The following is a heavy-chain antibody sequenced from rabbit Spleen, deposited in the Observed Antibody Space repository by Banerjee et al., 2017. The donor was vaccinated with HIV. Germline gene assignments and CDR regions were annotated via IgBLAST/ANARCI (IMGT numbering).Heavy chain of an antibody. CDR3: GRGGDWGSRFDL. D-gene: IGHD2-1*01. J-gene: IGHJ3*01. V-gene: IGHV1S43*01. CDR2: IYTGDGTT. CDR1: GIDFSSYYY. Sequence: QQQLEESGGGLVKPGGTLTLTCKVSGIDFSSYYYICWVRQAPGKGLEWIGYIYTGDGTTGYASWVNGRFTISKTSSTTMTLQMTSLTGADTATYFCGRGGDWGSRFDLWGQGTLVTVS.